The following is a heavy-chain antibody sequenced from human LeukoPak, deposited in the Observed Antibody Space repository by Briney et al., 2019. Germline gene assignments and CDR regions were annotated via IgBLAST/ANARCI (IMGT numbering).Heavy chain of an antibody. Sequence: GGSLRLSCAASGFTFSSYGMHWVRQAPGKGLEWVAVIWYDGSNKYYADSVKGRFTISRDNSKNTLYLQMNSLRAEDTAVYYCARDQGGSYSSHFDYWAREPWSPSPQ. D-gene: IGHD1-26*01. CDR2: IWYDGSNK. CDR3: ARDQGGSYSSHFDY. V-gene: IGHV3-33*01. CDR1: GFTFSSYG. J-gene: IGHJ4*02.